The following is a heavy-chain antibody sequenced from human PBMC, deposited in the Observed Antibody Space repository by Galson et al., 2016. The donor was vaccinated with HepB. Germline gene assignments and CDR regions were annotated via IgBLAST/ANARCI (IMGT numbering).Heavy chain of an antibody. Sequence: SETLSLTCTVSDDSVNSGAYYWTWIRQPPGQGLEWIGQIFHSGRVNYTPSLASRVTISVDTSNNHFSLRLTSVTASDTALYYCARQYRGGPSDYWGQGTLVIVSS. CDR3: ARQYRGGPSDY. CDR2: IFHSGRV. J-gene: IGHJ4*02. D-gene: IGHD5-12*01. CDR1: DDSVNSGAYY. V-gene: IGHV4-61*03.